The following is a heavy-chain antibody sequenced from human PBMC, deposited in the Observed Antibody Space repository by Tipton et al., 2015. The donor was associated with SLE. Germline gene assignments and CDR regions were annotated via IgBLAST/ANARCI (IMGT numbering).Heavy chain of an antibody. D-gene: IGHD5-18*01. CDR2: IYYSGST. CDR3: ARGAGTAMAFDY. Sequence: TLSLTCTVSGGSISSSSYYWGWIRQPPGKGLEWIGYIYYSGSTNYNPSLKSRVTISVDTSKNQFSLKLSSVTAADTAVYYCARGAGTAMAFDYWGQGTLVTVSS. V-gene: IGHV4-61*05. CDR1: GGSISSSSYY. J-gene: IGHJ4*02.